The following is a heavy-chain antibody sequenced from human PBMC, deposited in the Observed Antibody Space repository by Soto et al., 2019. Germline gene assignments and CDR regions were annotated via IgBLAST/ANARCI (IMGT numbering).Heavy chain of an antibody. D-gene: IGHD3-10*01. CDR1: GGSISSYY. J-gene: IGHJ5*02. Sequence: SETLSLTCTVSGGSISSYYWSWIRQPPGKGLEWIGYIYYSGCTNYNPSLKSRVTISVDTSKNQFSLKLSSVTAADTAVYYCARATNYYGSGRFWFDPWGQGTLVTVSS. CDR3: ARATNYYGSGRFWFDP. V-gene: IGHV4-59*01. CDR2: IYYSGCT.